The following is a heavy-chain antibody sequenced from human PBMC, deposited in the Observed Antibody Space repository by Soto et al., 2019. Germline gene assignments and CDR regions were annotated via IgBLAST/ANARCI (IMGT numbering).Heavy chain of an antibody. CDR3: ARDLGAFNYGSAYPDY. J-gene: IGHJ4*02. V-gene: IGHV3-33*01. CDR1: GFTFSTYG. CDR2: IWYDGSNQ. D-gene: IGHD3-10*01. Sequence: PWGSLRLSCAPSGFTFSTYGMHWVRQAPGKGLEWVAVIWYDGSNQYYADSVKGRFTISRDNSKNMLYLQMNSLRAEDTAVYYCARDLGAFNYGSAYPDYWGQGTPVTVSS.